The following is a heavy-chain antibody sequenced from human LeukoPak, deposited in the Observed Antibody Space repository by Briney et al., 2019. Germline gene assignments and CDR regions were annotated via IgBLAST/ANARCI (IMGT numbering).Heavy chain of an antibody. D-gene: IGHD2-21*01. CDR3: ARDSGLGIVADAFDI. J-gene: IGHJ3*02. CDR2: IWYDGINK. V-gene: IGHV3-33*01. Sequence: GRSLRLSCAASGFTFSSFGMHWVRQAPAKGLEWVAIIWYDGINKYYAESVQRRFTISRDNSKNTVYLQMDTLRVEDTAVYYCARDSGLGIVADAFDIWGQGTVVTVSS. CDR1: GFTFSSFG.